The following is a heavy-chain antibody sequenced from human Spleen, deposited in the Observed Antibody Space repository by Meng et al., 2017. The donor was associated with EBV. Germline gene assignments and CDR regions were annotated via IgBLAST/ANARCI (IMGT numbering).Heavy chain of an antibody. CDR3: ATRLYGDPNWFDP. CDR2: IYHSGST. J-gene: IGHJ5*02. D-gene: IGHD4-17*01. CDR1: GGSISSSNW. Sequence: QVPVRGRGPGLGKLSGTLSLTCAGLGGSISSSNWWSWVRQPPGKGLEWIGEIYHSGSTNYNPSLKSRVTISVDKSKNQFSLKLSSVTAADTAVYYCATRLYGDPNWFDPWGQGTLVTVSS. V-gene: IGHV4-4*02.